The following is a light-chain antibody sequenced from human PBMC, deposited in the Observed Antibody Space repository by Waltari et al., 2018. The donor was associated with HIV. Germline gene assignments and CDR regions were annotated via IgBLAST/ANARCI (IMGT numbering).Light chain of an antibody. J-gene: IGLJ2*01. CDR3: AAWDASLHVV. V-gene: IGLV1-44*01. Sequence: QSVLTQPPSASGTLGQGVTLPCFGSSPNIGTNTVNWYQPLPGAAPKLIIFRSHQRPSGVPDRFSGSQSGTSAFLTITGLLPGDEATYYCAAWDASLHVVFGGGTQLTVL. CDR2: RSH. CDR1: SPNIGTNT.